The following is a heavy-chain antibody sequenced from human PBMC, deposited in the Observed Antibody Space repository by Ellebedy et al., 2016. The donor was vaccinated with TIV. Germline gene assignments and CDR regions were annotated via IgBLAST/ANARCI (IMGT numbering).Heavy chain of an antibody. J-gene: IGHJ4*02. V-gene: IGHV1-3*01. CDR2: INLGIGDT. CDR3: ARGYSYEFDY. D-gene: IGHD5-18*01. CDR1: GYIFTTYA. Sequence: AASVKVSCKTSGYIFTTYAMHWVRQAPGQSLEWMGWINLGIGDTKYSQNFQGRLTITSDASASTVYMELSSLRSGDTAVYFCARGYSYEFDYWGQGTLVTVS.